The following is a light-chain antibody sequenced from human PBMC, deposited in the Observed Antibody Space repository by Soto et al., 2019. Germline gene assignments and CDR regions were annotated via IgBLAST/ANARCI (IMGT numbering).Light chain of an antibody. CDR1: QSPLHSNGYHY. CDR3: MQALHTPWT. CDR2: LGS. V-gene: IGKV2-28*01. J-gene: IGKJ1*01. Sequence: DIVMTQSPLSLPVTPGEPASISCRSSQSPLHSNGYHYLDWYVQKPGQSPQLLIYLGSNRASGVPDRFSGSGSGTDFTLKISRVEAEDVGVYYCMQALHTPWTFGQGTKVDI.